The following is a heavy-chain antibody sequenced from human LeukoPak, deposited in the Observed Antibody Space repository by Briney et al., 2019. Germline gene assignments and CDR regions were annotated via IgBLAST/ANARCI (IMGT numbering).Heavy chain of an antibody. CDR2: INHSGST. Sequence: PSETLSLTCAVYGGSFSGYYWSWIRQPPGKGLEWIGEINHSGSTNYNPSLKSRVTISVDTSKNQFSLKLSSVTAADTAVYYCARAGSSWNWYFDLWGRGTLVTVSS. D-gene: IGHD6-13*01. CDR3: ARAGSSWNWYFDL. V-gene: IGHV4-34*01. J-gene: IGHJ2*01. CDR1: GGSFSGYY.